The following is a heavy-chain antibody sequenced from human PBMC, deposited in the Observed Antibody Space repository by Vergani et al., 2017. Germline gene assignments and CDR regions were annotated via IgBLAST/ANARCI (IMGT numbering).Heavy chain of an antibody. Sequence: QLQLQESGPGLVKPSETLSLTCTVSGGSISSSSYYWGWIRQPPGKGLEWIGSIYYSGSTYYNPSLKSRVTISVDTSKNQFSLKLSSVTAADTAVYYCARVNYYDSSGYQRYYFDYWGQGTLVTVSS. D-gene: IGHD3-22*01. CDR3: ARVNYYDSSGYQRYYFDY. CDR2: IYYSGST. J-gene: IGHJ4*02. V-gene: IGHV4-39*07. CDR1: GGSISSSSYY.